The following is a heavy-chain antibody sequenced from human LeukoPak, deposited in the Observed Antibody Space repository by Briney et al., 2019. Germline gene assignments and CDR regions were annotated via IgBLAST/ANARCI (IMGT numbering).Heavy chain of an antibody. D-gene: IGHD2-8*01. CDR3: GRERNTNGPPDSFDI. CDR1: GFTFSDYY. V-gene: IGHV3-11*04. Sequence: GGSLRLSCTASGFTFSDYYMTWIRQAPGKGLEWVSYISSSGITTYYGDSVKGRFSISRDNAKKSLYLQMNGLRAEDTAVYYCGRERNTNGPPDSFDIWGQGTMVTVSS. CDR2: ISSSGITT. J-gene: IGHJ3*02.